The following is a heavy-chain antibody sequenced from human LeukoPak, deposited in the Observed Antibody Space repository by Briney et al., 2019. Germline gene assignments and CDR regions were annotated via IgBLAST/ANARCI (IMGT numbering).Heavy chain of an antibody. D-gene: IGHD6-13*01. CDR3: ARDIAAAGTRRYYYYYMDV. CDR1: CGSISSGSYY. V-gene: IGHV4-61*02. J-gene: IGHJ6*03. CDR2: IYTSGST. Sequence: KPSETLSFTCTVSCGSISSGSYYWSWIRQTAGKGLEWIGRIYTSGSTNYNPSLKSRVTISVDTSKNQFSLKLSSVTAADTAVYYCARDIAAAGTRRYYYYYMDVWGKGTTVTISS.